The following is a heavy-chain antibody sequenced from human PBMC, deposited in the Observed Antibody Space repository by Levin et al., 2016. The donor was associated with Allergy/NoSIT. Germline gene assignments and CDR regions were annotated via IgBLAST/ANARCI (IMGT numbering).Heavy chain of an antibody. CDR2: ISSSGVTM. Sequence: GESLKISCAASGFTFSDYYMSWIRQAPGKGLEWLSYISSSGVTMYYADSVKGRFTISRDLSKNTLYLQMNSLRPEDTAVYYCASRFGYGDDRYGFDIWGQGTKVIVSS. V-gene: IGHV3-11*01. CDR3: ASRFGYGDDRYGFDI. CDR1: GFTFSDYY. J-gene: IGHJ3*02. D-gene: IGHD5-18*01.